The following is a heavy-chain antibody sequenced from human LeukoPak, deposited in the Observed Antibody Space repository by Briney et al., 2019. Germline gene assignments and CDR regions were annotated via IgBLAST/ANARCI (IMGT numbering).Heavy chain of an antibody. CDR2: ITGSGGNT. V-gene: IGHV3-23*01. CDR3: AKWGDYEVLPGYYVSDY. Sequence: PGASQRLSCAASGFTLSNYAMSWVRQAPGKGLEWVSAITGSGGNTYYADSVKGRFTISRDNSKITVFLQINSQRAEETAVYYYAKWGDYEVLPGYYVSDYWGQGTLGTVSS. J-gene: IGHJ4*02. D-gene: IGHD3-9*01. CDR1: GFTLSNYA.